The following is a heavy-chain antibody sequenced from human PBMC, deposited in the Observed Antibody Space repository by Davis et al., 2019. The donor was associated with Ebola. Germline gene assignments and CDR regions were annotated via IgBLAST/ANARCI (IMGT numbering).Heavy chain of an antibody. CDR3: AREYLGPMDV. D-gene: IGHD3-16*01. CDR2: IYYSGST. V-gene: IGHV4-61*01. Sequence: SETLSLTCTVSGASISSSNYYWGWIRQPPGKGLEWIGYIYYSGSTNYNPSLKSRVTISVDTSKNQFSLKLSSVTAADTAVYYCAREYLGPMDVWGQGTTVTVSS. J-gene: IGHJ6*02. CDR1: GASISSSNYY.